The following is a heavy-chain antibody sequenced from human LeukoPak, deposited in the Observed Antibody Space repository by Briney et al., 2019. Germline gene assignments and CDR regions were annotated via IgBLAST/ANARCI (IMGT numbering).Heavy chain of an antibody. V-gene: IGHV3-7*01. Sequence: PGGSLRLSCAASGFTFSSYWMSWVRQAPGKGLEWVANIKQDGSEKYYVDSVKGRFTISRDNAKNSLYLQMNSLRAEDTAVYYCARALGYCSSTSCQSDYYYYGMDVWGQGTTVTVSS. D-gene: IGHD2-2*01. CDR1: GFTFSSYW. CDR3: ARALGYCSSTSCQSDYYYYGMDV. CDR2: IKQDGSEK. J-gene: IGHJ6*02.